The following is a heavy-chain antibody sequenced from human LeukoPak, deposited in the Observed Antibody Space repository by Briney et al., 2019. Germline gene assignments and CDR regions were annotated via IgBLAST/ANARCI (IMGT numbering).Heavy chain of an antibody. CDR3: ARGAAPGYSSSWYNSN. D-gene: IGHD6-13*01. CDR1: GYYISSGYY. J-gene: IGHJ4*02. V-gene: IGHV4-38-2*02. Sequence: SETLSLTCTVSGYYISSGYYWGWIRQPPGKGLEWIGYIYYSGSTHYNPSLKSRVTISVDTSKNQFSLKLSSVTAADTAVYYCARGAAPGYSSSWYNSNWGQGTLVTVSS. CDR2: IYYSGST.